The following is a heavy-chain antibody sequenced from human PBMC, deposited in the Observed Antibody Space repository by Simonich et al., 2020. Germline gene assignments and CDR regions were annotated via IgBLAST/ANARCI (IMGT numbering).Heavy chain of an antibody. V-gene: IGHV4-59*08. CDR3: ARHDRWLQFYFDY. D-gene: IGHD5-12*01. CDR2: IYYSGST. Sequence: QVQLQESGPALVKPSETLSLTCTVSGGSISSYYWSWIRQPPGKGLEWIGYIYYSGSTHYHPSLTSRVTISVDTSKNQFSLKLSSVTAADTAVYYCARHDRWLQFYFDYWGQGTLVTVSS. J-gene: IGHJ4*02. CDR1: GGSISSYY.